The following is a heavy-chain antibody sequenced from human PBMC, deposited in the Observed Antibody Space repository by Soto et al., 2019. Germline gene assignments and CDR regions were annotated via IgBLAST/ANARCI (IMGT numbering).Heavy chain of an antibody. CDR2: IVVGSGNT. J-gene: IGHJ6*02. D-gene: IGHD5-12*01. CDR3: AAEGGYDFYYHYYGMDV. Sequence: SVKVSCKASGFTFTSSAVQWVRQARGQRLEWIGWIVVGSGNTNYAQKFQERVTITRDMSTSTAYMELSSLRSEDTAVYYCAAEGGYDFYYHYYGMDVWGQGTTVTVSS. CDR1: GFTFTSSA. V-gene: IGHV1-58*01.